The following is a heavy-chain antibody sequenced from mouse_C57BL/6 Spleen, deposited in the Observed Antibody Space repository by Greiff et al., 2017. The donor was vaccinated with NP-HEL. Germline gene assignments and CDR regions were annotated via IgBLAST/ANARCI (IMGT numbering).Heavy chain of an antibody. CDR3: ARHTFYAMDY. CDR2: ISSGSSTI. J-gene: IGHJ4*01. CDR1: GFTFSDYG. D-gene: IGHD5-1-1*01. V-gene: IGHV5-17*01. Sequence: EVHLVESGGGLVKPGGSLKLSCAASGFTFSDYGMHWVRQAPEKGLEWVAYISSGSSTIYYADTVKGRFTISRDNAKNTLFLQMTSLRSEDTAMYYCARHTFYAMDYWGQGTSVTVSS.